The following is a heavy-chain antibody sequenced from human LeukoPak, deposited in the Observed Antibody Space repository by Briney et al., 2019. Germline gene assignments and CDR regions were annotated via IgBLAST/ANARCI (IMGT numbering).Heavy chain of an antibody. J-gene: IGHJ6*03. CDR1: GFTFSSYW. CDR3: ARNTQPWRYYYYYYMDV. Sequence: GGSLRLSCVASGFTFSSYWMHWVRQAPGKGLVWVSRINSDGSRTSYADSVKGRFTISRDNAKNSLYLQMNSLRAEDTAVYYCARNTQPWRYYYYYYMDVWGKGTTVTVSS. D-gene: IGHD2-2*02. CDR2: INSDGSRT. V-gene: IGHV3-74*01.